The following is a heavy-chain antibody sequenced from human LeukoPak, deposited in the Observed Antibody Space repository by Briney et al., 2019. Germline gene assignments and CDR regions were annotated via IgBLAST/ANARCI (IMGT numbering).Heavy chain of an antibody. V-gene: IGHV3-23*03. J-gene: IGHJ4*02. Sequence: PGGSLRLSCAASGFTFSSYAMSGVRRAPLKVLEWLSIIFGNIDTYYAESVKGRFTISRDNSKNTVYLQVNTLRVEDTAVYFCARSPGDHWPIDYWGQGTLVSVSS. CDR2: IFGNIDT. CDR1: GFTFSSYA. CDR3: ARSPGDHWPIDY. D-gene: IGHD4-17*01.